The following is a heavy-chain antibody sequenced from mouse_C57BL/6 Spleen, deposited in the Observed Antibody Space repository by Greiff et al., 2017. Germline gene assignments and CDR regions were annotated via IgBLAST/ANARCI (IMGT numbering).Heavy chain of an antibody. J-gene: IGHJ2*01. CDR1: GYTFTSYW. V-gene: IGHV1-61*01. CDR2: IYPSDSET. Sequence: QVQLQQPGAELVRPGSSVKLSCKASGYTFTSYWMDWVKQRPGQGLEWIGNIYPSDSETHYNQKFKDKATLTVDKSSSTAYMQLSSLTSEDSAVXNGARDSSGYGYYFDYWGQGTTLTVAS. D-gene: IGHD3-2*02. CDR3: ARDSSGYGYYFDY.